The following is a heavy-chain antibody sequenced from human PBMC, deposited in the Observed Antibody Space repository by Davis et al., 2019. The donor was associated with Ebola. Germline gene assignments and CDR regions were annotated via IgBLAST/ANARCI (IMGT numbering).Heavy chain of an antibody. CDR1: GGTFSSYT. J-gene: IGHJ5*02. V-gene: IGHV1-69*04. Sequence: SVKVSCKASGGTFSSYTISWVRQAPGQGLEWMGRIIPILGIANYAQKFQGRVTITADKSTSTAYMELSSLRSEDTAVYYCARDFRRYDILTGYYLWFDPWGQGTLVTVSS. D-gene: IGHD3-9*01. CDR2: IIPILGIA. CDR3: ARDFRRYDILTGYYLWFDP.